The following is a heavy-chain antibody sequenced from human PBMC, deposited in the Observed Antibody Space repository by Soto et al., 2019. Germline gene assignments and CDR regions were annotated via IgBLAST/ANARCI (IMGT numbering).Heavy chain of an antibody. CDR3: ARRVSPSALDI. CDR2: IYSGGST. CDR1: GFIVSTNY. Sequence: EVQLVESGGGLVQPGGSLGLSCAASGFIVSTNYMNWVRQAPGKGLEWVSVIYSGGSTYYADSVKGRFTISRDNSKNTLYLQMNSLRAEDTAVYYCARRVSPSALDIWGQGTMVTVS. D-gene: IGHD3-10*01. V-gene: IGHV3-66*01. J-gene: IGHJ3*02.